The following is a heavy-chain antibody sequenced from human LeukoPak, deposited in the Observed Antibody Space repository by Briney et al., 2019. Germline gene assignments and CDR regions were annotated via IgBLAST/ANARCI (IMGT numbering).Heavy chain of an antibody. D-gene: IGHD3-22*01. V-gene: IGHV5-51*01. CDR2: IYPGDSDT. CDR3: ARQLGDYYDSSGFDY. J-gene: IGHJ4*02. Sequence: GESLKISCKGSGYSFTSYWIGWVRQMPGKGLEWMGIIYPGDSDTRYSPSFQGQVTISADKSISTAYLQWSSLKASDTAMYHCARQLGDYYDSSGFDYWGQGTLVTVSS. CDR1: GYSFTSYW.